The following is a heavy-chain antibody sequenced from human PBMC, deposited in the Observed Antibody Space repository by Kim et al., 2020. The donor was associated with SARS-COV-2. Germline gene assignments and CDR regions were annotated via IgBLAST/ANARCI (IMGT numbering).Heavy chain of an antibody. V-gene: IGHV4-39*01. Sequence: SETLSLTCTVSGDSMSSTKYYWGWIRQPPGKGLEWIGSIYYSGTTYYSPSLKSRVTISVDPSMNQLSLRLSSVTAADTAVYFCARQTAYLTAFDIWGQGTMVIVSS. D-gene: IGHD3-16*01. J-gene: IGHJ3*02. CDR1: GDSMSSTKYY. CDR3: ARQTAYLTAFDI. CDR2: IYYSGTT.